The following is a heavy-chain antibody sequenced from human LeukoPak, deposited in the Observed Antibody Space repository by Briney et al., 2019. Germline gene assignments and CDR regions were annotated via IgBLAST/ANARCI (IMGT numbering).Heavy chain of an antibody. V-gene: IGHV4-38-2*02. D-gene: IGHD3-22*01. J-gene: IGHJ4*02. Sequence: SETLSLTCTVSGYSISSDYYWAWIRQPPGTGLEWIGSIYHSGGSDYNPSLKSRVTISIDTSKNQFSLRLSSVTAADSAVYYCARIYYDSSGYYYKGPFDYWGQGTLVTVSS. CDR2: IYHSGGS. CDR1: GYSISSDYY. CDR3: ARIYYDSSGYYYKGPFDY.